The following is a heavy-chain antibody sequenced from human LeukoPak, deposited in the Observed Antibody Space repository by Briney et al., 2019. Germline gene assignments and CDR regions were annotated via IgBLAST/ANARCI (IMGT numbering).Heavy chain of an antibody. J-gene: IGHJ4*02. Sequence: ASVKLSCKASGYTFTGYYMHWVRQAPGQGLEWMGWINPNSGGTNYAQKFQGRVTMTRDTSISTAYMELSRLRSDDTAVYYCARVRIVVVPGAMDGAFDIWGQGTLVTVSS. CDR1: GYTFTGYY. D-gene: IGHD2-2*01. CDR2: INPNSGGT. CDR3: ARVRIVVVPGAMDGAFDI. V-gene: IGHV1-2*02.